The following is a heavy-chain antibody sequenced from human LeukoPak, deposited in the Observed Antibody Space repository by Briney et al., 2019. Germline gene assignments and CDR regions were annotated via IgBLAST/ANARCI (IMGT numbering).Heavy chain of an antibody. D-gene: IGHD3-10*01. Sequence: GTSLRLSCAASGFSFSYYGMHWVRQAPGKGLEWVAVIWDDGSNKYYADSVQGRFTISRDNAKNSLYLQMNSLRAEDTAVYYCVGLGENYWGQGTLVTVSS. CDR3: VGLGENY. CDR1: GFSFSYYG. CDR2: IWDDGSNK. J-gene: IGHJ4*02. V-gene: IGHV3-33*03.